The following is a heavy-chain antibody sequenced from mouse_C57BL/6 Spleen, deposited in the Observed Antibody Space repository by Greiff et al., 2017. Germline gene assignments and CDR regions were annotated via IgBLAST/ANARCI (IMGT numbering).Heavy chain of an antibody. V-gene: IGHV1-64*01. J-gene: IGHJ2*01. CDR1: GYTFTSYW. CDR3: ARSPDSSYDYFDY. D-gene: IGHD1-1*01. CDR2: IHPNSGST. Sequence: IQLQQPGAELVKPGASVKLSCKASGYTFTSYWMHWVKQRPGQGLEWIGMIHPNSGSTNYNEKFKSKATLTVDKSSSTAYMQLSSLTSEDSAVYYCARSPDSSYDYFDYWGQGTTLTVSS.